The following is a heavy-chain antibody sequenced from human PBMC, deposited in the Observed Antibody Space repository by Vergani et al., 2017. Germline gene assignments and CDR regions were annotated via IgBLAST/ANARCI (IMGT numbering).Heavy chain of an antibody. J-gene: IGHJ4*02. CDR3: ATRPNFQLLQGFDY. D-gene: IGHD2-2*01. CDR1: GFTFSACP. V-gene: IGHV3-23*01. Sequence: EVQLLESGGNLIQPGGSLRLSCGASGFTFSACPMTWVRQAPGKGLEWVSAISGSGGSTYYADSVKGRFTISRDNSKNTLYLQMNSLRAEDTAVYYCATRPNFQLLQGFDYWGQGTLVTVSS. CDR2: ISGSGGST.